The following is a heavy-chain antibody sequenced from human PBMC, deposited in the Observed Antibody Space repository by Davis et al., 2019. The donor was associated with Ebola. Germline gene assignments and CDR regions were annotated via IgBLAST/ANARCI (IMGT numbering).Heavy chain of an antibody. CDR1: GGSISSSSYY. V-gene: IGHV4-39*07. Sequence: SETLSLTCTVSGGSISSSSYYWGWIRQPPGKGLEWIGEINPSGSTNYNPSLKSRVTMSVDTSKNQFSLKLSSVTAADTAVYYCARGALIAAAGTGKDFDYWGQGTLVTVSS. CDR3: ARGALIAAAGTGKDFDY. J-gene: IGHJ4*02. D-gene: IGHD6-13*01. CDR2: INPSGST.